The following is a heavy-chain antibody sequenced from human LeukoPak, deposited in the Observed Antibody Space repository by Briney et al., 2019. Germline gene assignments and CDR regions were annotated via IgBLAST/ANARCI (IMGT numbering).Heavy chain of an antibody. D-gene: IGHD2-15*01. V-gene: IGHV3-23*01. J-gene: IGHJ4*02. Sequence: GGSLRLSCVVSGITLSNYGMSWVRQAPGKGLEWVAGISDRGGSTNYADSVKGRFTISRDNPKNTLYLQMNSLRSEDTAVYFCAKRGVVIRAVLVVGYHKEAYYFDSWGQGALVTVSS. CDR2: ISDRGGST. CDR3: AKRGVVIRAVLVVGYHKEAYYFDS. CDR1: GITLSNYG.